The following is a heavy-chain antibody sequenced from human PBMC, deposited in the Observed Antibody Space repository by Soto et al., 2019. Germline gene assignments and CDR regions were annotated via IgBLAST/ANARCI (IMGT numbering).Heavy chain of an antibody. CDR2: IYYSGST. V-gene: IGHV4-59*12. J-gene: IGHJ4*02. D-gene: IGHD6-6*01. CDR3: ARGLGTGEREYSGSGAFDY. Sequence: SETLSLTCTVSGGSISSYYWSWIRQPPGKGLEWIGDIYYSGSTNYNPSLKSRVTISVDTSKNQFSLKLSSVTAADTAVYYCARGLGTGEREYSGSGAFDYWGQGTLVTVSS. CDR1: GGSISSYY.